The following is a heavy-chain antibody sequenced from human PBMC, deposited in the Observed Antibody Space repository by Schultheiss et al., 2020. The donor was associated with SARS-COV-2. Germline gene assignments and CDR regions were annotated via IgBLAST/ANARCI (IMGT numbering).Heavy chain of an antibody. D-gene: IGHD3-10*01. CDR2: INPNSGGT. Sequence: ASVKVSCKASGYTFTGYYMHWVRQAPGQGLEWMGWINPNSGGTNYAQKFQGRVTITADESTSTAYMELSSLRSEDTAVYYCARGPMVDLGCFDSWGQGTLVTVSS. V-gene: IGHV1-2*02. CDR1: GYTFTGYY. J-gene: IGHJ4*02. CDR3: ARGPMVDLGCFDS.